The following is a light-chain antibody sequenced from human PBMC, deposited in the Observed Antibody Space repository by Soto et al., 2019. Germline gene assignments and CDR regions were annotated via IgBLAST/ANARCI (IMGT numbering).Light chain of an antibody. J-gene: IGLJ3*02. CDR1: SSDVGGYNY. V-gene: IGLV2-11*01. Sequence: QSALTQPRSVSGSPGQSVTISCTGTSSDVGGYNYVSWYQQHPGKAPKLMIYDVSKRPSGVPDRFSGSKSGNTASLTISGLQAEDEADYYCCSYAGSFWVFSGGTKLTVL. CDR2: DVS. CDR3: CSYAGSFWV.